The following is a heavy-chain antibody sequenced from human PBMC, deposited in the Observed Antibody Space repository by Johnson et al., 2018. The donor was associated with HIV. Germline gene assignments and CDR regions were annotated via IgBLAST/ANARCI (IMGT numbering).Heavy chain of an antibody. D-gene: IGHD3-3*01. V-gene: IGHV3-15*01. CDR2: ITSKTDGGTT. Sequence: VQLVESGGGLVKPGGSLRLSCAASGFTFSNAWMSWVRQAPGKGLEWVGRITSKTDGGTTDYAATVQGRFTISRDDSKYTLYLQMNSLKTEDTAVYYCSRENYNFWSGYWGAFDIWGHGTVVTVSS. CDR1: GFTFSNAW. CDR3: SRENYNFWSGYWGAFDI. J-gene: IGHJ3*02.